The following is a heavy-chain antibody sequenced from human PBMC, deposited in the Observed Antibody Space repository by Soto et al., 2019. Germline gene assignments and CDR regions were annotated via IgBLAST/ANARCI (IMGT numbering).Heavy chain of an antibody. CDR2: IYYSGST. Sequence: SETLSLTCTVSGGSISSSSYYWGWIRQPPGKGLEWIGSIYYSGSTYYNPSLKSRVTISVDTSKNQFSLKLSSVTAADTAVYYCARLVNYYGSGSYYPDATYYYYYYMDVWGKGTTVTVSS. CDR3: ARLVNYYGSGSYYPDATYYYYYYMDV. D-gene: IGHD3-10*01. V-gene: IGHV4-39*01. CDR1: GGSISSSSYY. J-gene: IGHJ6*03.